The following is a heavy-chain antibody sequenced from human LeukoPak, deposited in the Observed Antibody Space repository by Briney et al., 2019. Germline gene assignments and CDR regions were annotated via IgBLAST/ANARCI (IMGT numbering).Heavy chain of an antibody. CDR2: IIPICGPA. CDR3: ARGGRDSSSYYVPDY. J-gene: IGHJ4*02. V-gene: IGHV1-69*05. D-gene: IGHD3-22*01. Sequence: SVKVSCKASGGIFSRYAISWVRQAPGQGLEWMGGIIPICGPADYAQKFKGRVTITTDESTSTAYMELSSLRSEDTAVYYCARGGRDSSSYYVPDYWGQGTLVTVAS. CDR1: GGIFSRYA.